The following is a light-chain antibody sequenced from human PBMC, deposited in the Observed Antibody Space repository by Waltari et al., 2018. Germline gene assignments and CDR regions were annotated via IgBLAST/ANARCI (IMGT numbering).Light chain of an antibody. CDR2: GAS. Sequence: EIVLTQSPGTLSLSPGEGASLSCRASQAVRRSYIAWYQQKPRQAPRPLIYGASSRAPGIPDRFSCSGSGTDFTLTISRLEPEDFAVYYCQLYGNSPRYSFGQGTRLEIK. V-gene: IGKV3-20*01. CDR1: QAVRRSY. CDR3: QLYGNSPRYS. J-gene: IGKJ2*01.